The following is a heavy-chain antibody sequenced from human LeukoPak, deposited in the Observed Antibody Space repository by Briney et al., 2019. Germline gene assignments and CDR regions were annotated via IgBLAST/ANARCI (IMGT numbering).Heavy chain of an antibody. Sequence: SETLSLTCSVSGGSISNSNYYWGWIRLPPGKGMEWIGTIYYSGSTNYNPSLKSRLTISVHTSKNQFSMKLNSVTAADTAVYYCARVLAVVLDAFDIWGQGTMVTVSS. V-gene: IGHV4-39*01. CDR1: GGSISNSNYY. D-gene: IGHD3-3*02. CDR3: ARVLAVVLDAFDI. CDR2: IYYSGST. J-gene: IGHJ3*02.